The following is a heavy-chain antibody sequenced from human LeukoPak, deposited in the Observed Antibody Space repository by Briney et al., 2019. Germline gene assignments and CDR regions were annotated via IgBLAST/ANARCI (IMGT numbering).Heavy chain of an antibody. CDR2: INHSGST. D-gene: IGHD6-13*01. V-gene: IGHV4-34*01. CDR1: GGSFSGYY. Sequence: SETLSLTCAVYGGSFSGYYWSWIRQPPGKGLEWIGEINHSGSTNYNPSLKSRVTISVDTTKNQFSLKLSSVTVADTAVYYCARTKQLDYWGQGTLVSVSS. CDR3: ARTKQLDY. J-gene: IGHJ4*02.